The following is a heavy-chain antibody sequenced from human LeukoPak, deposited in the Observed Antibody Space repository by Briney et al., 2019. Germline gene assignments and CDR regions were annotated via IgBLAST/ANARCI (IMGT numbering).Heavy chain of an antibody. Sequence: GGSLRLSCAASGFTFSSYSMNWVRQAPGKGLEWVSSISSSSSYIYYADSVKGRFTISRDNAKNSLYLQMNSLRAEDTAVYYCARRIAAAADAFDIWGQGTMVTVSS. CDR1: GFTFSSYS. V-gene: IGHV3-21*01. CDR2: ISSSSSYI. D-gene: IGHD6-13*01. J-gene: IGHJ3*02. CDR3: ARRIAAAADAFDI.